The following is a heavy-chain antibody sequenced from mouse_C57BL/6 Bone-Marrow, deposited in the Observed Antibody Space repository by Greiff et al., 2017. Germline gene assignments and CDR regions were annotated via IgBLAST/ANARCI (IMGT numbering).Heavy chain of an antibody. CDR2: IDPSDSYT. CDR3: ARMGYYYGSSFYWYFDV. CDR1: GYTFTSYW. J-gene: IGHJ1*03. V-gene: IGHV1-69*01. Sequence: QVQLQQPGAELVMPGASVKLSCKASGYTFTSYWMHWVKQRPGQGLEWIGEIDPSDSYTNYNQKFKGKSTLTVDKSSSTAYMQLSSLTSEDCAVYYCARMGYYYGSSFYWYFDVWGTGTTVTVSS. D-gene: IGHD1-1*01.